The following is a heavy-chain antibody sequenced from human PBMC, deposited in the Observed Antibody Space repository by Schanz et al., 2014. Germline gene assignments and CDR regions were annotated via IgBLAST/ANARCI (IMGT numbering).Heavy chain of an antibody. Sequence: EVQLVESGGGLVKPGGSLRLSCVTSGFTFGAYTMNWVRQAPGKGLEWVSSISSRSSYIYYTDSVKGRFTISRDNAKNSLYLQMNSLRAEDTGVYYCARGREVVAKIFDVWGQGTMVTVSS. CDR2: ISSRSSYI. CDR1: GFTFGAYT. J-gene: IGHJ3*01. CDR3: ARGREVVAKIFDV. D-gene: IGHD3-22*01. V-gene: IGHV3-21*01.